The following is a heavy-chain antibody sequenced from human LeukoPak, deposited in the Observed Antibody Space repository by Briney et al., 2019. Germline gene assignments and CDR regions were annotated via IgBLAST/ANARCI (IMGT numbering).Heavy chain of an antibody. Sequence: SEALSLTCTVSGVSISSYYWSWIRQPPGKGLEWIGYIYYSGSTNYNPSLKSRVTISVDTSKNQFSLKLSSVTAADTAVYYCARKKGGSYSAFDIWGQGTMVTVSS. CDR3: ARKKGGSYSAFDI. V-gene: IGHV4-59*01. CDR1: GVSISSYY. J-gene: IGHJ3*02. D-gene: IGHD1-26*01. CDR2: IYYSGST.